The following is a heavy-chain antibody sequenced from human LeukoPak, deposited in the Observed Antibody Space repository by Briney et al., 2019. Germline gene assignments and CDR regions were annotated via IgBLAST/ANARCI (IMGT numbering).Heavy chain of an antibody. J-gene: IGHJ5*02. V-gene: IGHV1-46*01. CDR3: ARDDEEIVVVTGFDP. CDR2: INPSGGST. Sequence: ASVKVSCKASGYTFTSYYMHWVRQAPGQGLEWMGIINPSGGSTSYAQKFQGRVTMTRDTSISTAYMELSRLRSDDTAVYYCARDDEEIVVVTGFDPWGQGTLVTVSS. D-gene: IGHD2-15*01. CDR1: GYTFTSYY.